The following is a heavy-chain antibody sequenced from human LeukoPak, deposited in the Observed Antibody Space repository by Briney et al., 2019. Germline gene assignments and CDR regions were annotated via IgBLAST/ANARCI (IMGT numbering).Heavy chain of an antibody. Sequence: PSQTLSLTCTVSGGSISSGDYYWSWMRQPPGKGLEWIGYIYYSGSTYYNPSLKSRVTISVDTPKNQFSLKLSSVTAADTAVYYCARDQRIQDDAFDIWGQGTMVTVSS. CDR2: IYYSGST. V-gene: IGHV4-30-4*01. CDR1: GGSISSGDYY. CDR3: ARDQRIQDDAFDI. J-gene: IGHJ3*02. D-gene: IGHD5-18*01.